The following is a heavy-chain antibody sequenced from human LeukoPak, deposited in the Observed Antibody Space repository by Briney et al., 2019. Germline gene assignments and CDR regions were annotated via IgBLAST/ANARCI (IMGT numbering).Heavy chain of an antibody. CDR2: IKQDGSEK. CDR1: GFTFSSYW. J-gene: IGHJ4*02. CDR3: ARDGGHNGAEPLRPLLNIVGATDGLDY. D-gene: IGHD1-26*01. V-gene: IGHV3-7*01. Sequence: GGSLRLSCAASGFTFSSYWMSWVRQAPGKGLEWVANIKQDGSEKYYVDSVKGRFTISRDNAKNSLYLQMNSLRAEDTAVYYCARDGGHNGAEPLRPLLNIVGATDGLDYWGQGTLVTVSS.